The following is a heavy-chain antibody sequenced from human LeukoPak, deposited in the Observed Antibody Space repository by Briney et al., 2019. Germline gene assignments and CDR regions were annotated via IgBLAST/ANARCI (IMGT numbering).Heavy chain of an antibody. D-gene: IGHD5-18*01. CDR3: ARVGGYSYGPQYYYYYYYYMDV. V-gene: IGHV4-59*01. Sequence: PSETLSLTCTVSGGSISSYYWSWIRQPPGKGLEWIGYIYYSGSTNYNPSLKSRVTISVDTSKNQFPLKLSSVTAADTAVYYCARVGGYSYGPQYYYYYYYYMDVWGKGTTVTVS. CDR2: IYYSGST. CDR1: GGSISSYY. J-gene: IGHJ6*03.